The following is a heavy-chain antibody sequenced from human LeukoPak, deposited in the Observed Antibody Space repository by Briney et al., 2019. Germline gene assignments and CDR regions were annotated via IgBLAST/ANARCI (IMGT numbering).Heavy chain of an antibody. J-gene: IGHJ3*02. CDR3: ARGPSRSAFDI. V-gene: IGHV4-4*02. Sequence: SETLSLTCAASGGSISSSNWWSWVRQPPGKGLEWIGEIYHSGSTYYNPSLKSRVTISVDRSKNQFSLKLSSVTAADTAVYYCARGPSRSAFDIWGQGTMVTVSS. CDR2: IYHSGST. CDR1: GGSISSSNW.